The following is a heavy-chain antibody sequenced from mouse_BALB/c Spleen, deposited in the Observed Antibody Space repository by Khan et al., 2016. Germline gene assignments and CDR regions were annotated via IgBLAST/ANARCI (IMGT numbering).Heavy chain of an antibody. D-gene: IGHD2-10*01. V-gene: IGHV1-7*01. CDR2: INPSTGYT. Sequence: QVQLQQSGAELAKPGASVKMSCKASGYTFTSYWMHWVKQRPGQGLEWIGYINPSTGYTEYNQKFKDKATLTADTSSSTAYMQLSILTSKDSAVYYCARLAYYGNYVFAYWGQGTLVTVSA. CDR3: ARLAYYGNYVFAY. J-gene: IGHJ3*01. CDR1: GYTFTSYW.